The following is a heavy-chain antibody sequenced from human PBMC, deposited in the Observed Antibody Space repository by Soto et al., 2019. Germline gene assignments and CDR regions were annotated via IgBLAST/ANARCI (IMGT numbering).Heavy chain of an antibody. CDR1: GLTVCSYW. Sequence: GGSPRLSCAASGLTVCSYWMHWVRQAPGKGLVWVSRINTHGSSTTYADSVKGRFTISRDNTKNTLYLQMNSLRVEDTAVYYCARASGSNIHFDYWGQGTLVTVSS. CDR2: INTHGSST. J-gene: IGHJ4*02. V-gene: IGHV3-74*01. D-gene: IGHD1-26*01. CDR3: ARASGSNIHFDY.